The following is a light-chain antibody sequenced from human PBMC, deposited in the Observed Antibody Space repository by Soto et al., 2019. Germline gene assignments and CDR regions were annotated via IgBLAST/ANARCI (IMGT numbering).Light chain of an antibody. Sequence: DIVMTQSPATLSVSPGERATLSCRSSQTVYTNLAWYQQKPGQAPRLLIYGASARAAGIPYRFSGSGSGTEFTLTISSLQSEDFAVYYCQHYNNWPFAFGQGTKLEIK. V-gene: IGKV3-15*01. CDR1: QTVYTN. J-gene: IGKJ2*01. CDR2: GAS. CDR3: QHYNNWPFA.